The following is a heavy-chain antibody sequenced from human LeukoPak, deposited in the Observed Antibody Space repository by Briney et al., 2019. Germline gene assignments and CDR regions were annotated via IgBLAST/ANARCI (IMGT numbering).Heavy chain of an antibody. CDR3: AREVTIFGLENTLDI. J-gene: IGHJ4*02. Sequence: PSETLSLTCAVYGGSFSGYYWSWIRQPPGKGLEWIGEINHSGSTNYNPSLKSRVTISVDTSKNQFSLKLSSVTAADTAVYYGAREVTIFGLENTLDIWGQGTLVTVSS. CDR2: INHSGST. V-gene: IGHV4-34*01. D-gene: IGHD3-3*01. CDR1: GGSFSGYY.